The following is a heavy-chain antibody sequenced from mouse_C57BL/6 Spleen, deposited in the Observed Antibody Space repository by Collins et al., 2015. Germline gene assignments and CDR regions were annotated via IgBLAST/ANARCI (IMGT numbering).Heavy chain of an antibody. CDR3: AGGSSYVAY. CDR2: IYPGDGDT. V-gene: IGHV1-82*01. D-gene: IGHD1-1*01. J-gene: IGHJ3*01. CDR1: GNAFSSSW. Sequence: QVQLQQSGPELVKPGASVKISCKASGNAFSSSWMNWVKQRPGKGLEWIGRIYPGDGDTNYNGKFKGKATLTADKSSSTAYMQLSSLTSEDSAVYFCAGGSSYVAYWGQGTLVTVSA.